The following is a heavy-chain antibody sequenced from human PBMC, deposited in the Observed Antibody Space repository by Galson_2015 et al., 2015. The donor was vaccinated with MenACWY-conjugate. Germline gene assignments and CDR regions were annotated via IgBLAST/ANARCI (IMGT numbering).Heavy chain of an antibody. J-gene: IGHJ4*02. D-gene: IGHD2-21*01. CDR3: AKIVRHPVGPYFDS. CDR1: GFSVTSHF. Sequence: SLRLSCAASGFSVTSHFMGWVRQAPGKGLEWVALLYDDGTSRYGDSVKGGFTISSDTLRNSLSLQMHGLRAEDTAMYFCAKIVRHPVGPYFDSWGQGTLVLVSS. V-gene: IGHV3-53*01. CDR2: LYDDGTS.